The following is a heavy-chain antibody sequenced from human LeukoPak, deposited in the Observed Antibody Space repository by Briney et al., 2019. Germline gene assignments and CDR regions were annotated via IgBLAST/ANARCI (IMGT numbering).Heavy chain of an antibody. CDR2: INPSGGST. CDR1: GYTFTSYY. V-gene: IGHV1-46*01. Sequence: ASVKVSCKASGYTFTSYYTHWVRQAPGQGLEWVGIINPSGGSTSYAQKFQGRVTMTRDTSTSTVYMDLTSLRSDDTAVYYCARHSLPGKTPFDYWGQGTLVTVSS. J-gene: IGHJ4*02. CDR3: ARHSLPGKTPFDY. D-gene: IGHD1-1*01.